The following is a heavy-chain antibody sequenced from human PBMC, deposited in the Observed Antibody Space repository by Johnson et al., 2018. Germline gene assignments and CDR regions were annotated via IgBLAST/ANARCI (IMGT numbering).Heavy chain of an antibody. CDR1: GFTFSSYA. V-gene: IGHV3-21*01. D-gene: IGHD2-15*01. Sequence: VQLVQSGGGLVTPGGSLRLSCAASGFTFSSYAMSWVRQAPGKGLEWVSTISNHINYIYYADSVKGRFTISRDNAKNSLYLQMNNLRAEDTALYYCASQLYCSGGSCFSSGVDYWGQGTLVTVSS. CDR2: ISNHINYI. J-gene: IGHJ4*02. CDR3: ASQLYCSGGSCFSSGVDY.